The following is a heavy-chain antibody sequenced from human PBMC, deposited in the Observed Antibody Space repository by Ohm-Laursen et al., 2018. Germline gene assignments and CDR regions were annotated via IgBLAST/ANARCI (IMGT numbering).Heavy chain of an antibody. D-gene: IGHD3-16*01. CDR2: IYYSGNT. Sequence: TLSLTCTVSGGSISSGGYYWSWIRQHPGKGLEWLGYIYYSGNTYYNPSLKSLVTISVDTSKNQFSLKLSSVTAADTAVYYSARWGPYYYGMDVWGQGTTVTVSS. CDR1: GGSISSGGYY. CDR3: ARWGPYYYGMDV. J-gene: IGHJ6*02. V-gene: IGHV4-31*01.